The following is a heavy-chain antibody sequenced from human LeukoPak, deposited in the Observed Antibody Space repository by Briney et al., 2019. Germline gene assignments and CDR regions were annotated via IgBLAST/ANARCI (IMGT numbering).Heavy chain of an antibody. CDR1: GFTFSYYT. CDR3: ARVLNYYDSSGYYFSY. Sequence: GGSLRLSCAASGFTFSYYTMHWVRHAPGKGLEWVAVISYDGSNKYYADSVKGRYTISRDNSKNTLYLQMNSLRAEDTAVYYCARVLNYYDSSGYYFSYWGQGTLVTVSS. D-gene: IGHD3-22*01. CDR2: ISYDGSNK. J-gene: IGHJ4*02. V-gene: IGHV3-30-3*01.